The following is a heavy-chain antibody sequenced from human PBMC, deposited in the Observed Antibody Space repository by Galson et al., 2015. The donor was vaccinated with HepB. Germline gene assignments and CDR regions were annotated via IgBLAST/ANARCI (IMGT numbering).Heavy chain of an antibody. CDR2: ISYDGSNK. D-gene: IGHD6-19*01. CDR1: GFTFSSYA. J-gene: IGHJ4*02. V-gene: IGHV3-30*04. CDR3: ARDQYSSGLDY. Sequence: SLRLSCAASGFTFSSYAMHWVRQAPGKGLEWVAVISYDGSNKYYADSVKGRFTISRDNSKNTLYLQMNSLRAEDTAVYYCARDQYSSGLDYWGQGTLVTVSS.